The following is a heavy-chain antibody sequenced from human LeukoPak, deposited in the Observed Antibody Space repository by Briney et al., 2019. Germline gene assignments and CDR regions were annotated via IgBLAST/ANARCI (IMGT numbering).Heavy chain of an antibody. D-gene: IGHD4-17*01. V-gene: IGHV1-2*06. CDR3: AREDFGDYYFDS. CDR2: INPNSGGT. J-gene: IGHJ4*02. Sequence: ASVKVSCKASGYTLTGYYIYWVRQAPGQGLEWMGRINPNSGGTKYAQKFQGRVTITRDTSISTAYMELSRLRSDDTAMYYCAREDFGDYYFDSWGQGTLVTVSS. CDR1: GYTLTGYY.